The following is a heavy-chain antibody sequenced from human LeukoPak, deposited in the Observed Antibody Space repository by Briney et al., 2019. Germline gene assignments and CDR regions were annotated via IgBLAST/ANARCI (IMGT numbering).Heavy chain of an antibody. CDR1: GFTFSTYW. CDR3: TRDRGWQSFDY. CDR2: IKLDGSET. Sequence: GSLRLSCAASGFTFSTYWMTWVRQGPGKKLERVANIKLDGSETYYVGSVRGRFTISRDNAKNSLYLQMNSLRAEDTAVYYCTRDRGWQSFDYWGQGTLVTVSS. D-gene: IGHD3-10*01. J-gene: IGHJ4*02. V-gene: IGHV3-7*01.